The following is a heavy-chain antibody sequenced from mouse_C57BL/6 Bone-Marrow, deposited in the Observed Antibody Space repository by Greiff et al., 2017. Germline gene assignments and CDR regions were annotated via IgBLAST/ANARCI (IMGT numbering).Heavy chain of an antibody. D-gene: IGHD1-1*01. Sequence: EVQLQQSGPELVKPGASVKISCKASGYTFTDYYMNRVKQSHGKSLEWIGDINPNNGGTSYNQKFKGKATLTVDKSSSTAYMELRSLTSEDSAVYYCARAATVVVFPYYAMDYWGQGTSVTVSS. CDR3: ARAATVVVFPYYAMDY. J-gene: IGHJ4*01. V-gene: IGHV1-26*01. CDR2: INPNNGGT. CDR1: GYTFTDYY.